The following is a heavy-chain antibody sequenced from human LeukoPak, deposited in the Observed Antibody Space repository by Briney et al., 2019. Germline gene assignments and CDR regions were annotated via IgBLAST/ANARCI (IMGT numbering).Heavy chain of an antibody. CDR2: ISGSGGST. CDR1: GFTFSSYA. J-gene: IGHJ3*02. Sequence: PGGSLRLSCAASGFTFSSYAMSWVRQAPGKGLEGVSAISGSGGSTYYADSVKGRFTISRDNSKNTLYLQMNSLRAEDTAVYYCAKDVVVVGATGAFDIWGQGTMVTVSS. CDR3: AKDVVVVGATGAFDI. D-gene: IGHD1-26*01. V-gene: IGHV3-23*01.